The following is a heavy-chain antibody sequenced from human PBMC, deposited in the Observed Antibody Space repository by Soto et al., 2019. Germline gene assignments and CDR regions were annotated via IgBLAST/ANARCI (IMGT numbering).Heavy chain of an antibody. Sequence: QVQLVESGGGVVQPGRSLRLSCAASGFTFSSYGMHWVRQAPGKGLEWEAVIWDDESNKYYADSVKGRFTISRDNSKNTLYLQMNSLRAEDTAVYYCAREGRQRYCSGGSCYSRAFDIWGQGTMVTVSS. V-gene: IGHV3-33*01. CDR2: IWDDESNK. CDR3: AREGRQRYCSGGSCYSRAFDI. CDR1: GFTFSSYG. J-gene: IGHJ3*02. D-gene: IGHD2-15*01.